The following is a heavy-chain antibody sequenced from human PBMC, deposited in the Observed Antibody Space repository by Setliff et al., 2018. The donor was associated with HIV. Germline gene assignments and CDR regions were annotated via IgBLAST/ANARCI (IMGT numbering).Heavy chain of an antibody. V-gene: IGHV5-51*01. CDR1: GYRFTSHW. Sequence: SFSGSGYRFTSHWLAWVRPLPGNGLEWMGIIYPGASATPYSPTFQGQVTFSADQTVSTAYLQGSSRPPSDTAMYYCAREMRTIEGGALDIWGQGTLVTVSS. J-gene: IGHJ3*02. CDR3: AREMRTIEGGALDI. CDR2: IYPGASAT. D-gene: IGHD1-1*01.